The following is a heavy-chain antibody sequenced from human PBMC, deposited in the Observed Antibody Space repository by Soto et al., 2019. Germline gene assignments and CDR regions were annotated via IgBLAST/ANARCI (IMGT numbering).Heavy chain of an antibody. CDR2: IYHSGST. D-gene: IGHD6-19*01. Sequence: PSETLSLTCAVSGYSISSGYYWGWIRQPPGKGLEWIGSIYHSGSTYYNPSLKSRVTISVDTSKSQFSLKMRSVTAADTAVYYCARRQQWLAGYFDYWGQGTLVTVSS. CDR1: GYSISSGYY. CDR3: ARRQQWLAGYFDY. V-gene: IGHV4-38-2*01. J-gene: IGHJ4*02.